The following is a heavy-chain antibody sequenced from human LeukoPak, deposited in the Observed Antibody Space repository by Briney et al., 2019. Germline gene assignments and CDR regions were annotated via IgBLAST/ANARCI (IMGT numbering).Heavy chain of an antibody. CDR1: GCTFSSYW. CDR2: IKEDGSEK. Sequence: GGSLRLSCAASGCTFSSYWMSWVRQAPGKGLEWVAFIKEDGSEKYYVDSVTGRFTISRDNAKNSLYLQMNSLRAEDTAVYYCARGYSDSEDYFDYWGQGTLVTVSS. J-gene: IGHJ4*02. D-gene: IGHD5-18*01. V-gene: IGHV3-7*05. CDR3: ARGYSDSEDYFDY.